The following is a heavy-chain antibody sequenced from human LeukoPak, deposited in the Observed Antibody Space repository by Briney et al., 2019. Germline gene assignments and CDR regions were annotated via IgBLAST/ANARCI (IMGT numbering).Heavy chain of an antibody. CDR1: GFTFSSYN. CDR3: ARDRRIVGATGSFQH. D-gene: IGHD1-26*01. V-gene: IGHV3-48*01. Sequence: GGSLRLSCAASGFTFSSYNMNWVRQAPGKGLEWVSYISSDSGTIYYADSVKGRFTISRDNSKNTLYLQMNSLRAEDTAVYYCARDRRIVGATGSFQHWGQGTLVTVSS. CDR2: ISSDSGTI. J-gene: IGHJ1*01.